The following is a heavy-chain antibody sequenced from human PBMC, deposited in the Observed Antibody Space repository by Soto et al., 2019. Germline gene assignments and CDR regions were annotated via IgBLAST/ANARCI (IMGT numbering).Heavy chain of an antibody. CDR3: ARATQSYYDTSGYYSYVH. V-gene: IGHV3-11*01. CDR1: GFTFSDYY. CDR2: ISNSGSTK. D-gene: IGHD3-22*01. J-gene: IGHJ4*02. Sequence: GGSLRLSCAASGFTFSDYYMSWIRQAPGKGLEWVSYISNSGSTKFYADSVTGRFTISRDNAKNSLHLQMNNLRAEDTAFYFCARATQSYYDTSGYYSYVHWGQGAQVTVSS.